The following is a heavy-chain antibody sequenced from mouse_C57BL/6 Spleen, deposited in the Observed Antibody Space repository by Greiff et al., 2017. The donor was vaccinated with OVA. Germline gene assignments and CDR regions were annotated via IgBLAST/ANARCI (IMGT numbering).Heavy chain of an antibody. CDR2: ISYDGSN. D-gene: IGHD4-1*01. J-gene: IGHJ2*01. CDR1: GYSITSGYY. V-gene: IGHV3-6*01. Sequence: VQLQQSGPGLVKPSQSLSLTCSVTGYSITSGYYWNWIRQFPGNKLEWMGYISYDGSNNYNPSLKNRISITRDTSKNQFFLKLNSVTTEDTATYYCASVNWDRGYWGQGTTLTVSS. CDR3: ASVNWDRGY.